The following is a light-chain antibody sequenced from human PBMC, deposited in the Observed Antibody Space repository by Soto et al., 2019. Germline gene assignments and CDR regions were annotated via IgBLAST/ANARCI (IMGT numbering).Light chain of an antibody. Sequence: EIVLTQSPATLSLSPGERATLSCRASQSVRSYLAWYQQKPGQAPRLLIYDASNRATGIQAMFSGSGSGTDFTLPISSLEPEDFAVYYCQQRSNSYTFGQGTKLEIK. V-gene: IGKV3-11*01. CDR1: QSVRSY. CDR3: QQRSNSYT. J-gene: IGKJ2*01. CDR2: DAS.